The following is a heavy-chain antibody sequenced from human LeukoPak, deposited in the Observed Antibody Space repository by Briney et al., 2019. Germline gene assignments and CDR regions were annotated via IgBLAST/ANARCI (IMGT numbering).Heavy chain of an antibody. CDR1: GFSLSTSGVG. CDR3: AHSLFGIAAAADWFDP. D-gene: IGHD6-13*01. CDR2: IYWDDDK. J-gene: IGHJ5*02. V-gene: IGHV2-5*02. Sequence: SGPTLVNPIQTLTLTCTFSGFSLSTSGVGVGWIRQPPGKALEWLALIYWDDDKRYSPSLKSRLTITKDTSKNQVVLTMTNMDPVDTATYYCAHSLFGIAAAADWFDPWGQGTLVTVSS.